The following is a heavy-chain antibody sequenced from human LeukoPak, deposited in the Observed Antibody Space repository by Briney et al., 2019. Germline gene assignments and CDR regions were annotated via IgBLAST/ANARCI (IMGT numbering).Heavy chain of an antibody. J-gene: IGHJ5*02. V-gene: IGHV4-34*01. Sequence: SETLSLTCAVYGGSFSGYYWSWIRQPPGKGLEWIGEINHSGSTNYNPSLKSRVTISVDTSKNQFSLKLSSVTAADTAVYYCARPRRLLHNWFDPWGQGTLGTVSS. CDR1: GGSFSGYY. D-gene: IGHD3-22*01. CDR2: INHSGST. CDR3: ARPRRLLHNWFDP.